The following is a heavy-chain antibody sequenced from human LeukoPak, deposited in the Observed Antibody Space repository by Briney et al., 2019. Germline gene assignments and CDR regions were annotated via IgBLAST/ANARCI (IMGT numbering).Heavy chain of an antibody. Sequence: SSETLSLTCAVYGGSFSGYYWSWIRQPPGKGLEWIGEINHSGSTNYNPSLKSRVTISVDTSKNQFSLKLSSVTAADTAVYHCARGRRNFGYWGQGTLVTVSS. D-gene: IGHD3-10*01. CDR3: ARGRRNFGY. J-gene: IGHJ4*02. CDR2: INHSGST. CDR1: GGSFSGYY. V-gene: IGHV4-34*01.